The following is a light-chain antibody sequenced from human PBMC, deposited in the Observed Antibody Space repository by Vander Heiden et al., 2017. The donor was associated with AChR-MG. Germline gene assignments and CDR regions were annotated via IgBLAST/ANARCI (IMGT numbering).Light chain of an antibody. CDR1: QRISSNY. CDR3: QQYGTSPTT. Sequence: IVLTQSPGTLSLSVGERATLSCRASQRISSNYLAWYQQKRGQAPRLLIYGASSRATGIPDRFSGSGSGTDFTFTISRLEPEDFALYYCQQYGTSPTTFGQGTRLEIK. CDR2: GAS. J-gene: IGKJ5*01. V-gene: IGKV3-20*01.